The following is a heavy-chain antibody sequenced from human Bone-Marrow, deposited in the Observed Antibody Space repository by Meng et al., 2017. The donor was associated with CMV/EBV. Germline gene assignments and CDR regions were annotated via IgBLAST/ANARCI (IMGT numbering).Heavy chain of an antibody. J-gene: IGHJ6*02. Sequence: GESLKISCAASGFTFSSYSMNWVRQAPGKGLEWVSPISSSSSYIYYADSVKGRFTISRDNAKNSLYLQMNSLRAEDTAVYYCARHDYVWGSYRLYYGMDVWGQGTTVTVSS. V-gene: IGHV3-21*01. CDR1: GFTFSSYS. CDR2: ISSSSSYI. D-gene: IGHD3-16*02. CDR3: ARHDYVWGSYRLYYGMDV.